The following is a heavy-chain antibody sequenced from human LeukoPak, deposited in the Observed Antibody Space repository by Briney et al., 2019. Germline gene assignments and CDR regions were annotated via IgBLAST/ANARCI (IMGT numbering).Heavy chain of an antibody. CDR3: AKVGGIYCGGDCYDAFDI. CDR1: GFTFSSYA. CDR2: ITGSGGVT. D-gene: IGHD2-21*02. V-gene: IGHV3-23*01. J-gene: IGHJ3*02. Sequence: GGSLRLSCAASGFTFSSYAMSWVRQAPGKGLEWVSDITGSGGVTSYADPVKGRFTISRDNSKNTLYLQMNSLRAEDTAVYYCAKVGGIYCGGDCYDAFDIWGQGTMVTVSS.